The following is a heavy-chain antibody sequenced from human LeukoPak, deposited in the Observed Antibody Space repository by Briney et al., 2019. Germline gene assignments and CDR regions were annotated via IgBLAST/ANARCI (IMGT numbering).Heavy chain of an antibody. D-gene: IGHD7-27*01. Sequence: PGGSLRLSCAASGFTFSSCAMSWVRQAPGKGLEWVSAISAGGGSTYYGDSVKGRFTISRDNSKNTLYLQMNSLRAEDTAIYYCAKESANWGYNWFDPWGQGTLVTVSS. CDR1: GFTFSSCA. J-gene: IGHJ5*02. CDR2: ISAGGGST. CDR3: AKESANWGYNWFDP. V-gene: IGHV3-23*01.